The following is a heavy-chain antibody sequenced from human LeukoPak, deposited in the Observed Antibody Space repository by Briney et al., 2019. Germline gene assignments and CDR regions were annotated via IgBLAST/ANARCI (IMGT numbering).Heavy chain of an antibody. Sequence: GASVKVSCKASGYTFTSYYMHWVRQAPGQGLEWMGVINPSGGSTSYAQKFQGRVTMTRDTSTSTVYMELSSLRSEDTAVYYCAREFSTVTTLDYWGQGTLVTVSS. D-gene: IGHD4-17*01. CDR3: AREFSTVTTLDY. V-gene: IGHV1-46*01. CDR1: GYTFTSYY. CDR2: INPSGGST. J-gene: IGHJ4*02.